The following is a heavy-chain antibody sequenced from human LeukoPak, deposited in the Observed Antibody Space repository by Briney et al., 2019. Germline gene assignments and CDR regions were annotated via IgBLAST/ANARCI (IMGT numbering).Heavy chain of an antibody. J-gene: IGHJ4*02. V-gene: IGHV1-69*01. CDR1: GGTFSSYA. CDR3: ASRRYCSGGSCYSGNY. Sequence: SVKVSCKASGGTFSSYAISWVRQAPGQGLEWMGGIIPIFGTANYAQKFQGRVTITADESTSTAYMELSSLRSEDTAVYYCASRRYCSGGSCYSGNYWGQGTLVTVSS. D-gene: IGHD2-15*01. CDR2: IIPIFGTA.